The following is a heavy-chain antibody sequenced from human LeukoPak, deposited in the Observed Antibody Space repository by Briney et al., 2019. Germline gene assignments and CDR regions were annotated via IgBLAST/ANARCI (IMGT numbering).Heavy chain of an antibody. Sequence: ASVKVSCKASGYTFTGYYMHWVRQAPGQGLEWMGWINPNSGGTNYAQKFQGWVTMTRDTSISTAYMELSRLRSDDTAVYYCARAAALSRSVVAARNWFDPWGQEPWSPSPQ. CDR2: INPNSGGT. CDR3: ARAAALSRSVVAARNWFDP. CDR1: GYTFTGYY. J-gene: IGHJ5*02. D-gene: IGHD2-15*01. V-gene: IGHV1-2*04.